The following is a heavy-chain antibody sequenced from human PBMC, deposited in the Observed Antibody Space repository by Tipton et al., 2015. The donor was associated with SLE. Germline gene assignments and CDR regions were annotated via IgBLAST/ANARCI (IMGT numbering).Heavy chain of an antibody. V-gene: IGHV4-31*03. D-gene: IGHD2-8*02. CDR3: AGDRGPGATVGAIPYNWFDP. Sequence: TLSLTCSVSGSSTKSGGYYWNWIRHYPGKGLGWVGYVYDTATTHSHPSLQSRVAISVDTSKNQVSLNLLSVTAADTALYYCAGDRGPGATVGAIPYNWFDPWGQGTLVTVSS. CDR2: VYDTATT. CDR1: GSSTKSGGYY. J-gene: IGHJ5*02.